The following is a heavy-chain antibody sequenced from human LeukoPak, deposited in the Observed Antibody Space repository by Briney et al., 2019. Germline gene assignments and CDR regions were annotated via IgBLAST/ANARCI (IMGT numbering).Heavy chain of an antibody. Sequence: PGGSLRLSCAASGFTFSSYAMSWVRQAPGKGLEWVSAISGSGGSTYYADSVKGRFTISRDNSKDTLYLQMNSLRAEDTAVYYCAKEVRGYYDSSGYLDYWGQGTLVTVSS. CDR1: GFTFSSYA. CDR2: ISGSGGST. J-gene: IGHJ4*02. D-gene: IGHD3-22*01. CDR3: AKEVRGYYDSSGYLDY. V-gene: IGHV3-23*01.